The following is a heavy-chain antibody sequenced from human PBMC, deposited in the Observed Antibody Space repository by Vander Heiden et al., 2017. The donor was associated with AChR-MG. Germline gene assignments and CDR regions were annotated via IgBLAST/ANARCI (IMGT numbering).Heavy chain of an antibody. CDR2: IRYDGSNK. CDR1: GFTFSSYG. J-gene: IGHJ6*02. D-gene: IGHD2-2*02. CDR3: AKYDFGRYCSSTSCYSYYGMDV. Sequence: QVQLVESGGGVVQPGGSLRLSCAASGFTFSSYGMHWVRQAPGKGLEWVAFIRYDGSNKYYADSVKGRFTISRDNSKNTLYLQMNSLRAEDTAVYYCAKYDFGRYCSSTSCYSYYGMDVWGQGTTVTVSS. V-gene: IGHV3-30*02.